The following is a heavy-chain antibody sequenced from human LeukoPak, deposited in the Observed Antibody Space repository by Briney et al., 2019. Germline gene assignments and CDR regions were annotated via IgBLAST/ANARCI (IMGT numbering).Heavy chain of an antibody. J-gene: IGHJ3*02. V-gene: IGHV3-30*02. Sequence: GGSLRLSCAASGFTFSSYGMHWVRQAPGKGLEWVAFIRYDGSNKYYADSVKGRFTISRDNSENTLYLQMNSLRAEDTAVYYCAKVRGQWLVRQAFDIWGQGTMVTVSS. CDR3: AKVRGQWLVRQAFDI. D-gene: IGHD6-19*01. CDR2: IRYDGSNK. CDR1: GFTFSSYG.